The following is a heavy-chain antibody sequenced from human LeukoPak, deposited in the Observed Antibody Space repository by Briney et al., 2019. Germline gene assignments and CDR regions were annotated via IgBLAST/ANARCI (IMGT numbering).Heavy chain of an antibody. CDR1: GFNFTMYW. CDR3: ARAYCSGGSCPYWYFDL. CDR2: INNDGSTT. D-gene: IGHD2-15*01. V-gene: IGHV3-74*01. Sequence: PGGSLRLSCAASGFNFTMYWMHWVRQAPGKGLVWVSRINNDGSTTSHADSVKGRFTISRDNAKNTLYLQMNSLRAEDAAAYYCARAYCSGGSCPYWYFDLWGRGTLVTVSS. J-gene: IGHJ2*01.